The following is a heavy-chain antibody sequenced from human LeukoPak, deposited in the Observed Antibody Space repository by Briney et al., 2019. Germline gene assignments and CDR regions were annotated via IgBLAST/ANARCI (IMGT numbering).Heavy chain of an antibody. CDR1: GFTFSTYY. V-gene: IGHV3-7*01. J-gene: IGHJ5*02. CDR2: IKPDGSEK. Sequence: GGSLRLSCAASGFTFSTYYMTWVRQAPGRGLEWVAVIKPDGSEKYYVDSVMGRFTISRDNAKNSLYLQMNTLRAEDMALYYCARGLYSSSPWGQGTLVTVSS. CDR3: ARGLYSSSP. D-gene: IGHD6-13*01.